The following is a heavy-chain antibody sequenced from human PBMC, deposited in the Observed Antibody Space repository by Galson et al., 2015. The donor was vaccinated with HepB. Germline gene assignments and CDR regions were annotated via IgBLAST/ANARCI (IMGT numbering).Heavy chain of an antibody. D-gene: IGHD3-10*01. CDR1: GFTFDDYA. V-gene: IGHV3-9*01. Sequence: LRLSCAASGFTFDDYAMHWVRQAPGKGLEWVSGISWDSGSIGYADSVKGRFTISRDNAKNSLYLQMHSLRAEDTAFYYCAKGPYGSGSFSDHWGQGTLVTVSS. CDR3: AKGPYGSGSFSDH. J-gene: IGHJ4*02. CDR2: ISWDSGSI.